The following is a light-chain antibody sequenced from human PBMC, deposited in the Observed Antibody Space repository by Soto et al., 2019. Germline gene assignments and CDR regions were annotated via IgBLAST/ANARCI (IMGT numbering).Light chain of an antibody. CDR3: QHFGNSLWT. V-gene: IGKV3-20*01. J-gene: IGKJ1*01. CDR1: QSVASRN. Sequence: EIVLTQSPGTLSLSPGERATLSCRASQSVASRNLGWYQQKSGQAPRLLIYGASSRAIHTPDRFSGSGSGKDFTLTISGLEPEDFAVYYCQHFGNSLWTFGQGTKVEI. CDR2: GAS.